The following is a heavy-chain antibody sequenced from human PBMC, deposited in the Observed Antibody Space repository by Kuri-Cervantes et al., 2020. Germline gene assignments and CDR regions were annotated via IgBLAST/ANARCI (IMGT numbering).Heavy chain of an antibody. Sequence: GESLKISCAASGFTFSSYAMHWVRQAPGKGLEWVAVISYDGSNKYYADSVKGRFTISRDNSKNTLYLQMNSLRAEDTAVYYCARGVPAAESTDNHYYYGMDVWGQGTTVTVSS. CDR2: ISYDGSNK. J-gene: IGHJ6*02. CDR3: ARGVPAAESTDNHYYYGMDV. D-gene: IGHD2-2*01. CDR1: GFTFSSYA. V-gene: IGHV3-30-3*01.